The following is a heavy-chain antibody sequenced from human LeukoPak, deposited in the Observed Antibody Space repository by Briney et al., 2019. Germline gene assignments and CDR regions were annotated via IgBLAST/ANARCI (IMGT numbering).Heavy chain of an antibody. CDR2: IYYSGST. CDR1: GGSISSYY. CDR3: ARDVGYYFDY. Sequence: SETLSLACTVSGGSISSYYWSWIRQPPGKGLEWIGYIYYSGSTNYNPSLKSRVTISVDTSKNQFSLKLSSVTAADTAVYYCARDVGYYFDYWGQGTLVTVSS. J-gene: IGHJ4*02. V-gene: IGHV4-59*01.